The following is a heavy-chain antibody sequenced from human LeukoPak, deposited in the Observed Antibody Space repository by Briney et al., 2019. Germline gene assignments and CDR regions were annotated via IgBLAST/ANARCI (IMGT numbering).Heavy chain of an antibody. CDR3: ARDFPLSPYCGSSTSYSWDY. CDR2: IYSGGST. CDR1: GFTVSSNY. V-gene: IGHV3-53*01. Sequence: PGGSLRLSCAASGFTVSSNYMSWVRQAPGKGLEWVSVIYSGGSTYYADSVKGRFTISRDNSKNTLYLQMNSLRAEDTAVYYCARDFPLSPYCGSSTSYSWDYWGQGTLVTVSS. J-gene: IGHJ4*02. D-gene: IGHD2-2*01.